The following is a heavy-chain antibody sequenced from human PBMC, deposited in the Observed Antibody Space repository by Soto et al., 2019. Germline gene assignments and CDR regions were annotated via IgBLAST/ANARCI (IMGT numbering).Heavy chain of an antibody. CDR3: AKVRRDLTGASFYYYGMDV. D-gene: IGHD7-27*01. J-gene: IGHJ6*02. CDR1: GFTFSSYG. CDR2: ISYDGSNK. V-gene: IGHV3-30*18. Sequence: GGSLRLSCAASGFTFSSYGMHWVRQAPGKGLEWVAVISYDGSNKYYADSVKGRFTISRDNSKNTLYLQMNSLRAEDTAVYYCAKVRRDLTGASFYYYGMDVWGQGTTVTVSS.